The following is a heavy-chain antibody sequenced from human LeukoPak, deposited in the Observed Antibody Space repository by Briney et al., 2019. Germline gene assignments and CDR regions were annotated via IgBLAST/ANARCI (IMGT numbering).Heavy chain of an antibody. CDR3: ASNTGTVFDY. Sequence: PSETLSLTCTVSGDFITAYYWSWLRKHPGKGLEWIGYVYYSGSTEYNPSLRSRVTISLEMSKHQFSLNLTSVTAADTAVYYCASNTGTVFDYWGQGALVTVSS. D-gene: IGHD7-27*01. J-gene: IGHJ4*02. CDR1: GDFITAYY. V-gene: IGHV4-59*01. CDR2: VYYSGST.